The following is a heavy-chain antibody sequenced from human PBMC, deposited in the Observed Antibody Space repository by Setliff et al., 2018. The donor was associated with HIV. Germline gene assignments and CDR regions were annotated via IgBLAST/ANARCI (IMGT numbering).Heavy chain of an antibody. Sequence: ASVKVSCKASGGTFSSYAISWVRQAPGQGLEWMGWISAYNGNTNYAQKLQGRVTMTTDTSTSTAYMELRSLRSDDTAVYYCARDEAAAGTLRDAFDIWGQGTMVTVSS. CDR2: ISAYNGNT. CDR1: GGTFSSYA. CDR3: ARDEAAAGTLRDAFDI. V-gene: IGHV1-18*01. D-gene: IGHD6-13*01. J-gene: IGHJ3*02.